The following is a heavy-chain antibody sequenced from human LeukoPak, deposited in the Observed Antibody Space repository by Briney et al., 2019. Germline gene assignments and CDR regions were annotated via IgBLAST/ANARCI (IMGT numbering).Heavy chain of an antibody. CDR2: IRYDGSNK. CDR3: ARDRGYSYGSVRYFGY. Sequence: GGSLRLSCAASGFTFSSYGMHWVRQAPGKGLEWVAFIRYDGSNKYYADSVKGRFTISRDNSKNTLYLQMNSLRAEDTAVYYCARDRGYSYGSVRYFGYWGQGTLVTVSS. V-gene: IGHV3-30*02. D-gene: IGHD5-18*01. CDR1: GFTFSSYG. J-gene: IGHJ4*02.